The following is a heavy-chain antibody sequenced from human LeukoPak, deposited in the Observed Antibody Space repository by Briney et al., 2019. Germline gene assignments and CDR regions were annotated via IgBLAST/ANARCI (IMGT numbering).Heavy chain of an antibody. Sequence: SQTLSLTCTVSGGSISSGGYYWSWIRQHPGKGLEWIGYIYYSGSTYYNPSLKSRVTISVNTSKNQFSLKLSSVTAADTAVYYCARVRHCGGDPRYSCYYYGMDVWGQGTTVTVSS. CDR3: ARVRHCGGDPRYSCYYYGMDV. D-gene: IGHD2-21*02. J-gene: IGHJ6*02. V-gene: IGHV4-31*03. CDR2: IYYSGST. CDR1: GGSISSGGYY.